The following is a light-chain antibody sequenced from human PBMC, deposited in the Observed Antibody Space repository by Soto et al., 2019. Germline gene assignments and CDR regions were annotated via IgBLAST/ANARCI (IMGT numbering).Light chain of an antibody. V-gene: IGKV1-5*01. J-gene: IGKJ1*01. CDR3: QQYNSYSWT. CDR2: DAS. Sequence: DIQMTQSPSPLPASVGDRVTITCRASQSISSWSAWYQQKPGKAPKILIYDASSLESGVPSRFSGSGSGTEFTLTISSLQPDDFATYYCQQYNSYSWTFGQGTKVDI. CDR1: QSISSW.